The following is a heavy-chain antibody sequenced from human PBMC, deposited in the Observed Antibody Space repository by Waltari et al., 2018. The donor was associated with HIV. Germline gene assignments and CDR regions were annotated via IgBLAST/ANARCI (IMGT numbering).Heavy chain of an antibody. Sequence: EVLLVESGGGLGKPGGSLRLSCAASGFTFRDALMSWVRQAPGKGLEWVGRIKSNTDGGTTDYAAPVKCRFTISRDDSKTTLYLEMNSLKTEDTAVYYCTTVGGGTRDYWGQGTLITVSS. J-gene: IGHJ4*02. D-gene: IGHD3-16*01. CDR2: IKSNTDGGTT. CDR3: TTVGGGTRDY. V-gene: IGHV3-15*01. CDR1: GFTFRDAL.